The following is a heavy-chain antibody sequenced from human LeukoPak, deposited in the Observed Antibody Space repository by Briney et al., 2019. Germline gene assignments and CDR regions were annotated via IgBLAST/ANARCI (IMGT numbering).Heavy chain of an antibody. CDR1: GGSIGSGSYY. D-gene: IGHD1/OR15-1a*01. J-gene: IGHJ4*02. Sequence: SETLSLTCTVSGGSIGSGSYYWSWIRQPAGKGLEWIGRIYTSGSTNYNPSLKSRVTISVDTSKNQFSLKLSSVTAADTAVYYCARDTGTTRFDYWGQGTLVTVSS. CDR2: IYTSGST. CDR3: ARDTGTTRFDY. V-gene: IGHV4-61*02.